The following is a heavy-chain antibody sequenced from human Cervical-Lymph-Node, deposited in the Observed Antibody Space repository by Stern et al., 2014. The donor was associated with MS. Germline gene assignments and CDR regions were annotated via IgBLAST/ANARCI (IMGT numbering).Heavy chain of an antibody. Sequence: QVQLVQSGSELKKPGASVKISCKASGYTFSDHALNWVRQAPGQGLEWMGWIHTETGKPTYAQGFTGRFVFSLDTSVNTAFLQISGLKTEDTAVYYCARDGNDEETTVTTYWGQGTLVTVSS. CDR1: GYTFSDHA. D-gene: IGHD4-17*01. V-gene: IGHV7-4-1*02. CDR3: ARDGNDEETTVTTY. CDR2: IHTETGKP. J-gene: IGHJ4*02.